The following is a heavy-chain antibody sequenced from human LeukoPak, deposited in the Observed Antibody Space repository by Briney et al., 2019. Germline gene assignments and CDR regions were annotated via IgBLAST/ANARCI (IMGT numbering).Heavy chain of an antibody. V-gene: IGHV4-39*07. D-gene: IGHD4-17*01. CDR1: GGSISSSSYY. J-gene: IGHJ4*02. CDR3: ARLVKAPYGDYFDY. CDR2: IYHSGST. Sequence: PSETLSLTCTVSGGSISSSSYYWGWIRQPPGKGLEWIGYIYHSGSTYYNPSLKSRVTISVDRSKNQFSLKLSSVTAADTAVYYCARLVKAPYGDYFDYWGQGTLVTVSS.